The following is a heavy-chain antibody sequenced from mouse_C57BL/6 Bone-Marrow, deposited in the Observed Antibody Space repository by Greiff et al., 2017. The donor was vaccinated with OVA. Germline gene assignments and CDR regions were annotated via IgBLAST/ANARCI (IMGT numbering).Heavy chain of an antibody. V-gene: IGHV14-4*01. Sequence: LVESGAELVRPGASVKLSCTASGFNIKDDYMHWVKQRPEQGLEWIGWIDPENGDTEYASKFQGKATITADTSSNTAYLQLSSLTSEDTAVYYCTSYGNYGGYFDYWGQGTTLTVSS. CDR1: GFNIKDDY. CDR2: IDPENGDT. CDR3: TSYGNYGGYFDY. J-gene: IGHJ2*01. D-gene: IGHD2-1*01.